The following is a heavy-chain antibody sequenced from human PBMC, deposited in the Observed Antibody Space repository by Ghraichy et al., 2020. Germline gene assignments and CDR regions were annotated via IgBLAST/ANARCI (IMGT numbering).Heavy chain of an antibody. J-gene: IGHJ6*02. CDR1: GFTFSTYT. CDR3: ARFLGFCNSVSCYDYYYGVDV. Sequence: LSLTCAASGFTFSTYTMNWVRQAPGKGLEWVSSISKSSDYIYYRDSVKGRFTIPRDNAENSLYLQMNGLRVEDTAVYYCARFLGFCNSVSCYDYYYGVDVWGQGTTVTVSS. V-gene: IGHV3-21*01. CDR2: ISKSSDYI. D-gene: IGHD2/OR15-2a*01.